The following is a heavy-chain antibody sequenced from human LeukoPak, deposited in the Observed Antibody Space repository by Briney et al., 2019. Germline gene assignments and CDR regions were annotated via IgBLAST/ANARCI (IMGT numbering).Heavy chain of an antibody. Sequence: GASVKVSCKASGYTFTSYYMHWVRQAPGQGLEWMGIINPSGGSTSYAQKFQGRVTITADKSTSTAYMELSGLRSEDTAVYYCAREDLGYDSSGTFDYWGQGTLVTVSS. CDR1: GYTFTSYY. CDR2: INPSGGST. J-gene: IGHJ4*02. D-gene: IGHD3-22*01. V-gene: IGHV1-46*01. CDR3: AREDLGYDSSGTFDY.